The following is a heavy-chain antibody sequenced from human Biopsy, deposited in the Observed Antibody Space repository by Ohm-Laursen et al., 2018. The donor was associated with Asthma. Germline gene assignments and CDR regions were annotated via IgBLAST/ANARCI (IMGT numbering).Heavy chain of an antibody. V-gene: IGHV4-61*01. Sequence: SDTLSLTCAVSGGSVSSGSYYWSWIRQPPGKGLAWVSYISYSGSTDYNLSLKSRLTISMDTSKNQFSLKLSSVTAADTAVYYCARVPTTLRYFDLWGRGTLVTVSS. CDR1: GGSVSSGSYY. CDR3: ARVPTTLRYFDL. J-gene: IGHJ2*01. D-gene: IGHD2-15*01. CDR2: ISYSGST.